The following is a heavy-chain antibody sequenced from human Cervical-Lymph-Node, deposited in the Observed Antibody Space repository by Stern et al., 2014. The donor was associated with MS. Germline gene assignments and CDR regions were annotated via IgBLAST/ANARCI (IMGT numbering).Heavy chain of an antibody. D-gene: IGHD3-16*01. V-gene: IGHV1-8*01. Sequence: QVQLVQSGSQVRKPGASVKVSCQASGYTFINYDIFWVRQATGQGLEWMGWMNPNNANTGHAQKFQGRVTMTRNTSISTAYMEFSGLRSDDTAVYYCVRGGLSYGYGLDAWGQGTAVIVSS. CDR3: VRGGLSYGYGLDA. J-gene: IGHJ6*02. CDR1: GYTFINYD. CDR2: MNPNNANT.